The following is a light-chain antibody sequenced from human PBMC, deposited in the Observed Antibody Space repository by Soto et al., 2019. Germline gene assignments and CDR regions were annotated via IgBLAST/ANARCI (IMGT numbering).Light chain of an antibody. Sequence: EIVLTQSPGTLSLSPGERATLSCRASQSVRSSDLAWYQLKPGQAPRLLIYGASNRATGITDKFSGSWSGTDFTLTISSLEPEDFAVYYCQQNGGSRYNFGQGTQLEI. CDR1: QSVRSSD. V-gene: IGKV3-20*01. CDR2: GAS. J-gene: IGKJ2*01. CDR3: QQNGGSRYN.